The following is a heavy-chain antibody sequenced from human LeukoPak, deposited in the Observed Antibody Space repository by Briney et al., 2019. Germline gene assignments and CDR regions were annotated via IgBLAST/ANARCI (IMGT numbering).Heavy chain of an antibody. CDR2: INDSGSV. Sequence: PSDTLSLTCAVYSGSFSGYYWSWIRQPPGKGLEWIGEINDSGSVNCNPSLKNRVTLSVDTSKNQFSLRLSSVAAADTAVYYCARRLVDSGASQVSDDWGQGTLVTVSS. D-gene: IGHD2-15*01. CDR1: SGSFSGYY. J-gene: IGHJ4*02. V-gene: IGHV4-34*01. CDR3: ARRLVDSGASQVSDD.